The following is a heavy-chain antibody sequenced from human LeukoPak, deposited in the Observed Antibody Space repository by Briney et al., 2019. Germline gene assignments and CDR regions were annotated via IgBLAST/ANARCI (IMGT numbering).Heavy chain of an antibody. CDR1: GFTFSSYG. J-gene: IGHJ4*02. V-gene: IGHV3-30*02. CDR2: IRYDGSNK. Sequence: GGSLRLSCAASGFTFSSYGMHWVRQAPCKGLEWVAFIRYDGSNKYYADSVKGRFTISRDNSKNTLYLQMNSLRAEDTAVYYCARGGSYACDYWGQGTLVTVSS. D-gene: IGHD1-26*01. CDR3: ARGGSYACDY.